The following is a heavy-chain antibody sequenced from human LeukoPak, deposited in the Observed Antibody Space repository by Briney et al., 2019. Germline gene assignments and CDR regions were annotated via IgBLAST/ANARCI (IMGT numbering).Heavy chain of an antibody. V-gene: IGHV1-2*02. CDR3: ARLYSSTEVIDS. CDR1: GYTFTGYY. CDR2: INPNSGGT. Sequence: ASVKVSCKTSGYTFTGYYMHWVRQAPGQGLEYMGWINPNSGGTNCAPKFQGRVTMTRDMSISTDYMELSSLRSDDTAVYYCARLYSSTEVIDSWGQGTLVTVSS. D-gene: IGHD2-2*01. J-gene: IGHJ4*02.